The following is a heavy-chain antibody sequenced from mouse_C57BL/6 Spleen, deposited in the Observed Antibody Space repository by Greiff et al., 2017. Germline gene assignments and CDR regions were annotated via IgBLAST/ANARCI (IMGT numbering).Heavy chain of an antibody. D-gene: IGHD2-5*01. V-gene: IGHV1-26*01. CDR3: SIYSNYEGYYAMDY. J-gene: IGHJ4*01. CDR1: GYTFTDYY. CDR2: INPNNGGT. Sequence: EVQLQQSGPELVKPGASVKISCKASGYTFTDYYMNWVKQSHGKSLEWIGDINPNNGGTSYNQKFKGKATLTVDKSSSTAYMELRSLTSEDSAVYYCSIYSNYEGYYAMDYWGQGTSVTVSS.